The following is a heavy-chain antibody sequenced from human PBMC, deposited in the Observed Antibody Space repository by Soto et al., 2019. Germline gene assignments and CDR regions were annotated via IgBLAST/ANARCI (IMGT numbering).Heavy chain of an antibody. CDR1: GGTFSSYG. Sequence: QVQLVQSGAEVKKPGSSVKVSCKASGGTFSSYGISWVRQAPGQGLEWMGGIIPIFGTADYAQKFRGRVTITADESTSTGYMELSSLRSEDTAVYYCASPTVGYYNGMDVWGQGTTVTVSS. CDR2: IIPIFGTA. CDR3: ASPTVGYYNGMDV. J-gene: IGHJ6*02. D-gene: IGHD4-4*01. V-gene: IGHV1-69*12.